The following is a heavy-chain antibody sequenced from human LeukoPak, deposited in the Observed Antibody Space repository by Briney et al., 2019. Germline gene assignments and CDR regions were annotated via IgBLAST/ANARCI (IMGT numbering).Heavy chain of an antibody. V-gene: IGHV3-23*01. CDR2: ISGSGGST. Sequence: PGGSLRLSCAASGFTFSSYAMSWVRQAPGKWLEWVSAISGSGGSTYYADSVKGRFTISRDNSKNTLYLQMNGLRAEDTAVYYCAYYHVNEEPPTFWGQGTLVTVSS. CDR3: AYYHVNEEPPTF. J-gene: IGHJ4*02. CDR1: GFTFSSYA. D-gene: IGHD1-1*01.